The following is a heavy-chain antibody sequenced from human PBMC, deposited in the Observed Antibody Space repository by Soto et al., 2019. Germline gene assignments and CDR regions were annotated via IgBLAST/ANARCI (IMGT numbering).Heavy chain of an antibody. V-gene: IGHV3-13*01. CDR1: GFRFSDYD. D-gene: IGHD3-3*01. J-gene: IGHJ1*01. CDR3: ARGRPFWSDFYIDH. Sequence: EVQLVESGGVMIQRGGSLRLSCEASGFRFSDYDMHWVRQHPGKGLEWVSGICTNADTHYSDSVKGRFTISRENDKNSLFLQMNSLKADDTAVYFCARGRPFWSDFYIDHWGQGTRVTVSS. CDR2: ICTNADT.